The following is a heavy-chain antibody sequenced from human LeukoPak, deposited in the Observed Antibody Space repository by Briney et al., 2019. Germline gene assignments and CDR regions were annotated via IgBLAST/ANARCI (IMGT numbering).Heavy chain of an antibody. V-gene: IGHV3-74*01. Sequence: GGSLRLSCAVSGFTLTSDKMHWVRQAPGKGLVWVSRFDSDGSSTTYADSVRGRFTSSRDNAKNTLYPQMNSLRAEDTAVYYCARGSSNWNNAFDIWGQGTMVIVSS. J-gene: IGHJ3*02. D-gene: IGHD1-1*01. CDR3: ARGSSNWNNAFDI. CDR1: GFTLTSDK. CDR2: FDSDGSST.